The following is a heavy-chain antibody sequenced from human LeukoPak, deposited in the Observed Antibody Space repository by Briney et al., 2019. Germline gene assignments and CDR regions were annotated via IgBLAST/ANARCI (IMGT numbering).Heavy chain of an antibody. CDR3: ARDRGYLGN. Sequence: GGSLRLSCAASGFTVSTNHMSWVHQAPGKGLDWVSVSYGGGNTHYADSVKGRFTISRDNSKNTLFLQMNSLRAEDTAVYYCARDRGYLGNWGQGTLVTVSS. V-gene: IGHV3-66*01. J-gene: IGHJ4*02. CDR2: SYGGGNT. CDR1: GFTVSTNH. D-gene: IGHD3-10*01.